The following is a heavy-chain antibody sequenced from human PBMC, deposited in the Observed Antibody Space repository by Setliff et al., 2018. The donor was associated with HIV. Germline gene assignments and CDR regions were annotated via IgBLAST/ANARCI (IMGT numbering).Heavy chain of an antibody. CDR3: AKFLWSQRLFDY. D-gene: IGHD3-3*01. J-gene: IGHJ4*02. CDR1: GFTFSNYA. V-gene: IGHV3-23*01. Sequence: PGGSLRLSCEASGFTFSNYAMNWVRQAPGKGLEWVSTISDSGGDTYYADSVKGRFTISRDNSKNTLYLQMNGLRAEDAAVYYCAKFLWSQRLFDYWGQGTLVTVSS. CDR2: ISDSGGDT.